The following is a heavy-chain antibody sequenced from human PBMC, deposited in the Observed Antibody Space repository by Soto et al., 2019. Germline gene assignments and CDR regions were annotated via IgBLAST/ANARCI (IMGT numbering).Heavy chain of an antibody. Sequence: QVQLVQSGAEVKKPGASVKVSCKASGYTFTSYAMHWVRQAPGQRLEWMGWINAGNGNTKYSQKFQGRVTITRDTSASTASMESSSLRSEDTAVYYCARSIVVVTAADYWGQGTLVTVSS. V-gene: IGHV1-3*01. CDR1: GYTFTSYA. CDR2: INAGNGNT. CDR3: ARSIVVVTAADY. D-gene: IGHD2-21*02. J-gene: IGHJ4*02.